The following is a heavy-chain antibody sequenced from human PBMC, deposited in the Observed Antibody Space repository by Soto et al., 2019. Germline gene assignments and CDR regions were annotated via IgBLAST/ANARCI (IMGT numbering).Heavy chain of an antibody. V-gene: IGHV4-59*01. D-gene: IGHD3-22*01. Sequence: SETLSLTCTVSGGSINTYYWSWVRQPPGKGLEWIGYVYYTGGTKYNPSLKSRVTISVDTSENQVSLKLSSVTAADTAVYYCARDPKTYYYDSSGPRVFDYWGQGTLVTVSS. J-gene: IGHJ4*02. CDR3: ARDPKTYYYDSSGPRVFDY. CDR1: GGSINTYY. CDR2: VYYTGGT.